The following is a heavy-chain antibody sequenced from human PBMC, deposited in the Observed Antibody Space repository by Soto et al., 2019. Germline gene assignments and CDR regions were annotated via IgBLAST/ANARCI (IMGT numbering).Heavy chain of an antibody. CDR1: GFAFSNAW. CDR2: IKSKTDGGTT. V-gene: IGHV3-15*01. J-gene: IGHJ6*03. Sequence: GGSLRLSCAASGFAFSNAWMSWVRQAPGKGLEWVGRIKSKTDGGTTDYAAPVKGRFTISRDDPKNTLYLQMNSLKTEDTAVYYCTTGSYDYIWGSYRWHYYYMDVWGKGTTVTVSS. D-gene: IGHD3-16*02. CDR3: TTGSYDYIWGSYRWHYYYMDV.